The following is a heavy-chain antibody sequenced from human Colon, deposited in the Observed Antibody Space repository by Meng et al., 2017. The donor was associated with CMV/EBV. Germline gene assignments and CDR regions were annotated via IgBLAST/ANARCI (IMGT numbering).Heavy chain of an antibody. V-gene: IGHV1-2*02. J-gene: IGHJ4*02. CDR3: ARSHDSGYYLLDS. CDR2: INPHSDSGAT. Sequence: GESLKISCAASGFSFNAYPIHWVRQAPGQGLEWLGWINPHSDSGATKYALKFQGRVTMTRDTSVTTSYMQLSTLGSDDTAIYYCARSHDSGYYLLDSWGQGTVVTVSS. D-gene: IGHD5-12*01. CDR1: GFSFNAYP.